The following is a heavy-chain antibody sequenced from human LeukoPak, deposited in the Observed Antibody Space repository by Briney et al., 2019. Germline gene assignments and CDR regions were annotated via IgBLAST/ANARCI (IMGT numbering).Heavy chain of an antibody. CDR3: ARTYGDDAFDI. CDR2: IIPIFGTA. CDR1: GYTFTSYY. Sequence: ASVKVSCKASGYTFTSYYMHWVRQAPGQGLEWMGGIIPIFGTANYAQKFQGRVTITADESTSTAYMELSSLRSEDTAVYYCARTYGDDAFDIWGQGTMVTVSS. V-gene: IGHV1-69*13. D-gene: IGHD4-17*01. J-gene: IGHJ3*02.